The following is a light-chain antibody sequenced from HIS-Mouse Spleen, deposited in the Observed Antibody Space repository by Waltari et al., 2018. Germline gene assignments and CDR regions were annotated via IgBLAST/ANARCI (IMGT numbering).Light chain of an antibody. Sequence: SYELTQPPSVSVSPGQTARITCSGDALPKKYAYWYQQKSGQAPVRVIYEDSKRPPGIPERVSGSSSGTMATLTISGAQVEDEADYYCYSTDSSGNHRVFGGGTKLTVL. CDR3: YSTDSSGNHRV. J-gene: IGLJ2*01. CDR1: ALPKKY. CDR2: EDS. V-gene: IGLV3-10*01.